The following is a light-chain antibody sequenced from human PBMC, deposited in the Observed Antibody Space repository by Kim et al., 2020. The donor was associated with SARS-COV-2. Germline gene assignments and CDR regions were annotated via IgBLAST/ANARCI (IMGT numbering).Light chain of an antibody. J-gene: IGLJ2*01. Sequence: SYELTQPPSVSVSPGQTASITRSGDKLGDKYACWYQQKPGQSPVLVIYQDSKRPSGIPELFSGYNSGNTATLTISGTQAMDEADYYCQAWDSSTVVFGGGTPLTVL. CDR3: QAWDSSTVV. CDR1: KLGDKY. V-gene: IGLV3-1*01. CDR2: QDS.